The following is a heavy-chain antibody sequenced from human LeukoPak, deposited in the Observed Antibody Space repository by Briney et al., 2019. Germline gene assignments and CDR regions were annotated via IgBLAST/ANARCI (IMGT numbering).Heavy chain of an antibody. CDR1: GFTFSSYS. Sequence: GGALRLSCAASGFTFSSYSMNWVRQAPGKGLEWVSSISSSSSYIYYADSVKGRFTISRDNAKNSLYLQMNSLRAEDTAVYYCARDRAAGMDVWGQGTTVTVSS. D-gene: IGHD6-25*01. CDR3: ARDRAAGMDV. V-gene: IGHV3-21*01. J-gene: IGHJ6*02. CDR2: ISSSSSYI.